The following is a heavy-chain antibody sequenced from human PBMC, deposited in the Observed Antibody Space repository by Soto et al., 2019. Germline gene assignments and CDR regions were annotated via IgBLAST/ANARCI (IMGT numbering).Heavy chain of an antibody. J-gene: IGHJ4*02. CDR2: IYYSGST. CDR3: ARMTTVTIRTFDY. Sequence: QVQLQESGPGLVKPSGTLSLTCAVSDGSISSSNWWSWVRQPPGKGLEWIGEIYYSGSTYYNPSLKSRVTISVDTSKNQFSLKLSSVTAADTAVYYCARMTTVTIRTFDYWGQGTLVTVSS. CDR1: DGSISSSNW. V-gene: IGHV4-4*02. D-gene: IGHD4-17*01.